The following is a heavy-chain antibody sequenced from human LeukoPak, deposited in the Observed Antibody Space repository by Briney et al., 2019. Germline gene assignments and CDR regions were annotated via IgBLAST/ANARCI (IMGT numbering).Heavy chain of an antibody. CDR1: GFTFSSYG. V-gene: IGHV3-30*02. D-gene: IGHD2/OR15-2a*01. CDR2: IRYGGSKK. J-gene: IGHJ3*02. CDR3: AKGSYYGFDDAFDI. Sequence: GGSLRLSCAASGFTFSSYGMHWVRQAPGKGLEWVAFIRYGGSKKYYADSVKGRFTVSRDNSKNTVYLQMNSLRGEDTAVYYCAKGSYYGFDDAFDIWGQGTMVTVSS.